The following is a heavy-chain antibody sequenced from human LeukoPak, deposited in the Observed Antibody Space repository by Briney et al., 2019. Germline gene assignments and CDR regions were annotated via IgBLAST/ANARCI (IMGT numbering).Heavy chain of an antibody. J-gene: IGHJ6*02. V-gene: IGHV3-30*14. Sequence: GGSLRLSCAASGFTFNKYAIHWVRQAPGKGLEWVAVISYDGNNKYYADSVKGRFTISRDNSKNTLYLQMNSLRAEDTAVYYCARDGSSSSGWYYYYGMDVWGQGTTVTVSS. CDR2: ISYDGNNK. D-gene: IGHD6-19*01. CDR1: GFTFNKYA. CDR3: ARDGSSSSGWYYYYGMDV.